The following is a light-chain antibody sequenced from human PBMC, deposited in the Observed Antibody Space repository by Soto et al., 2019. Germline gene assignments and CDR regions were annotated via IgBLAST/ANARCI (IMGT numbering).Light chain of an antibody. CDR2: AAS. CDR1: ETISTY. J-gene: IGKJ5*01. CDR3: QQGHSNPIT. V-gene: IGKV1-39*01. Sequence: DIQMTQSPSTLSASVGDRVTITCRTSETISTYVNWYQKKPGKAPKLLIYAASSLQSGVPSRFSGSGSGTDFTLTISSLQPEDFATYYCQQGHSNPITLGQGTRLEI.